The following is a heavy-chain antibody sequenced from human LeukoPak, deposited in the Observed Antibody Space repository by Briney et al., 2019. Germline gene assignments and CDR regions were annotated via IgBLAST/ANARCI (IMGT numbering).Heavy chain of an antibody. CDR3: ARDIVATSLSDY. CDR1: GYTFTSYY. Sequence: GASVKVSCKASGYTFTSYYMHWVRLAPGQGLEWMGWISAYNGNTNYAQKLQGRVTMTTDTSTSTAYMELRSLRSDDTAVYYCARDIVATSLSDYWGQGTLVTVSS. J-gene: IGHJ4*02. CDR2: ISAYNGNT. V-gene: IGHV1-18*04. D-gene: IGHD5-12*01.